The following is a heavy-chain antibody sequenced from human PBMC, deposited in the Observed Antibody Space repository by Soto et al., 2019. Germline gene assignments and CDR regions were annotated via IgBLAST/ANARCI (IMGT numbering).Heavy chain of an antibody. CDR2: IYPGDSNI. CDR3: ARRGGGYGGYYYNYGLDV. D-gene: IGHD5-12*01. V-gene: IGHV5-51*01. J-gene: IGHJ6*02. Sequence: GESLKISCKGSGYTFTYYWIVGGRQIPGKGLEWMGIIYPGDSNIRYSTSFQGQVTISVDKSISTAYLQWSSLMASDTAMYYCARRGGGYGGYYYNYGLDVWGQGTTVTVSS. CDR1: GYTFTYYW.